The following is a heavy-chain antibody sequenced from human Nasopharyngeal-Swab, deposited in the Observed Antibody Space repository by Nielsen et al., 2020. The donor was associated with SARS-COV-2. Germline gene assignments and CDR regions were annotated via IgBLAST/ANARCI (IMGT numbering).Heavy chain of an antibody. D-gene: IGHD3-10*01. CDR1: GFTFSSYW. Sequence: GESLKISCAASGFTFSSYWMSWVRQAPGKGLEWVANIKQDGSEKYYVDSVKGRFTISRDNAKNSLYLQMNSLRAEDTAVYYCARALLWFGELLPFDYWGQGTLVTVSS. V-gene: IGHV3-7*01. CDR2: IKQDGSEK. CDR3: ARALLWFGELLPFDY. J-gene: IGHJ4*02.